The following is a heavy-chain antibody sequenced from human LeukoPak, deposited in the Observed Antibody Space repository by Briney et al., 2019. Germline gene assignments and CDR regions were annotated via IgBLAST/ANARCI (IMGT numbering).Heavy chain of an antibody. V-gene: IGHV3-7*01. D-gene: IGHD2-15*01. CDR3: ARGDIVVVVAATHY. Sequence: GGSLRLSCAASGFTLRSYWMTWVRQAPGKGLEWVANIKQDGSEIHYVDSVKGRFTISRDNSKNTLYLQMNSLRAEDTAVYYCARGDIVVVVAATHYWGQGTLVTVSS. CDR2: IKQDGSEI. CDR1: GFTLRSYW. J-gene: IGHJ4*02.